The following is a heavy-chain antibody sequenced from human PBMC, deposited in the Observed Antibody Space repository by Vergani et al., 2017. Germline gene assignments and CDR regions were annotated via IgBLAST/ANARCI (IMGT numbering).Heavy chain of an antibody. CDR2: ISSSGSTI. CDR3: AXDLDCSSTSCYADYYYYYMDV. Sequence: VQLLESGGGLVQPGGSLRLSCAASGFTFSDYYMSWIRQAPGKGLEWVSYISSSGSTIYYADSVKGRFTISRDNAKNSLYLQMNSLRAEDTAVYYCAXDLDCSSTSCYADYYYYYMDVWGKGTTVTVSS. D-gene: IGHD2-2*01. CDR1: GFTFSDYY. J-gene: IGHJ6*03. V-gene: IGHV3-11*01.